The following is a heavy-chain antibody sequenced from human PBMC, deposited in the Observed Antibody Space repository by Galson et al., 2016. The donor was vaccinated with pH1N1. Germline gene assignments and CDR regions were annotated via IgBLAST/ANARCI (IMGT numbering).Heavy chain of an antibody. J-gene: IGHJ4*02. CDR1: GDSFSSHT. Sequence: SVKVSCKASGDSFSSHTISWLRQAPGQGLEWLGRFIPMIKIANYAQKFQGRLTITADKSTRTAYMELTSLRSEDTAIYYCAKAEGHFASGGYPGYWGQGTLVTVSS. CDR2: FIPMIKIA. V-gene: IGHV1-69*02. D-gene: IGHD1-26*01. CDR3: AKAEGHFASGGYPGY.